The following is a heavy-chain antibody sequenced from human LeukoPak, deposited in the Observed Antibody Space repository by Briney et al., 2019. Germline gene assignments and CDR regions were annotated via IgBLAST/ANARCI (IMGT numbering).Heavy chain of an antibody. V-gene: IGHV3-23*01. CDR2: ISGSGGST. CDR3: ARGGPKLRYFDGPHNAFDI. CDR1: GFTFSSYA. Sequence: PGGSLRLSCAASGFTFSSYAMSWVRQAPGKGLEWVSAISGSGGSTYYADSVKGRFTISRDNAKNSLYLQMNSLRAEDTAVYYCARGGPKLRYFDGPHNAFDIWGQGTMVTVSS. D-gene: IGHD3-9*01. J-gene: IGHJ3*02.